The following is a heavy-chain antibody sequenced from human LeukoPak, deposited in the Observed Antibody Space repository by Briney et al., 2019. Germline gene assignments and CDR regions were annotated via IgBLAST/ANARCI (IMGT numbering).Heavy chain of an antibody. Sequence: PGGSLRLSCAASGGPFSSYALSWIRQAPGKGLEWVSTISDNGGSTYYADSVKGRFTISRDNSKNTLYLQMNRLRAEDTAVYYCAKLVVVNSIIHAFDNWGQGTMVTVSS. J-gene: IGHJ3*02. CDR2: ISDNGGST. CDR1: GGPFSSYA. CDR3: AKLVVVNSIIHAFDN. V-gene: IGHV3-23*01. D-gene: IGHD2-15*01.